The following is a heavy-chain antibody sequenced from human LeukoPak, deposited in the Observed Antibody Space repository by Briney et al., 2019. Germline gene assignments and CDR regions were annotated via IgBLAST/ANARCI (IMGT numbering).Heavy chain of an antibody. D-gene: IGHD2-15*01. V-gene: IGHV3-48*04. CDR1: GFTLSSYA. J-gene: IGHJ6*03. CDR3: ARVLRYCSGGNCYSGGLGYMDV. CDR2: ISSSGSTI. Sequence: GGSLRLSCAASGFTLSSYAMSWVRQAPGKGLEWVSYISSSGSTIYYADSVKGRFTISRDNAKNSLYLQMNSLRAEDTAVYYCARVLRYCSGGNCYSGGLGYMDVWGKGTTVTISS.